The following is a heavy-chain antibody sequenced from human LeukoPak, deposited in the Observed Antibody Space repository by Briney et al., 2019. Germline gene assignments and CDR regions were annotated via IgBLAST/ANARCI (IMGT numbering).Heavy chain of an antibody. CDR3: AKGPINYDSSGYYSAYYYYGMDV. CDR1: GSTFSSYA. V-gene: IGHV3-23*01. J-gene: IGHJ6*02. D-gene: IGHD3-22*01. CDR2: ISGSAGST. Sequence: GGSLRLSCAASGSTFSSYAMSRVRQAPGKGLEWVSAISGSAGSTYYADSVKGRFTISRDNSKNTLYLQMNSLRAEDTAVYYCAKGPINYDSSGYYSAYYYYGMDVWGQGTTVTVSS.